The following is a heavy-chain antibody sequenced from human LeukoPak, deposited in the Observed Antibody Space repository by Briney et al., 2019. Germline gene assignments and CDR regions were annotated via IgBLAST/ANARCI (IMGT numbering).Heavy chain of an antibody. D-gene: IGHD5-12*01. CDR1: GGTFSSYA. CDR3: GRGARPPHYYYYMDV. J-gene: IGHJ6*03. CDR2: IIPIFGTA. V-gene: IGHV1-69*06. Sequence: SVKVSCKASGGTFSSYAISWVRQAPGQGLEWMGGIIPIFGTANYAQKFQGRVTISADKSTSTAYMELSSLRSEDTAVYYCGRGARPPHYYYYMDVWGKGTTVTVSS.